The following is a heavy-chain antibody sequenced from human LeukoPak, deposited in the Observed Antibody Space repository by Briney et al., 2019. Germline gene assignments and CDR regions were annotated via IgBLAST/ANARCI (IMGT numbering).Heavy chain of an antibody. Sequence: ASVKVSCKASGYTFTGYYMHWVRQAPGQGLEWMEWINPNSGGTNYAQKFQGRVTMTRDTSFSTAYMELSRLKSDDTAIYYCARDFTVTTFRFFDCWGQGTLVTVSS. CDR1: GYTFTGYY. CDR3: ARDFTVTTFRFFDC. J-gene: IGHJ4*02. D-gene: IGHD4-17*01. CDR2: INPNSGGT. V-gene: IGHV1-2*02.